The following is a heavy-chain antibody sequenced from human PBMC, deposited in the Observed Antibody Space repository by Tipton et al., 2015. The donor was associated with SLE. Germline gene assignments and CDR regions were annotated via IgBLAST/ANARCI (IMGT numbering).Heavy chain of an antibody. J-gene: IGHJ4*02. Sequence: TLSLTCVVYNGSFSGYFWSWVRQPPGKGQGWIGEIAHLGGTNYNPSLESRVTISVDTSKNQFSLNVISVTAADPAVYYCARGRRHLERPLTYWGQGAQVSVSS. V-gene: IGHV4-34*01. D-gene: IGHD1-1*01. CDR2: IAHLGGT. CDR3: ARGRRHLERPLTY. CDR1: NGSFSGYF.